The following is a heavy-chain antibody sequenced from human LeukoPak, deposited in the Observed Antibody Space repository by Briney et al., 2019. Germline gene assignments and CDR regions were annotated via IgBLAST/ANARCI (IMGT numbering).Heavy chain of an antibody. V-gene: IGHV1-8*03. CDR1: GYIFTTYD. D-gene: IGHD7-27*01. CDR2: LNPNSGNA. Sequence: ASVKVSCKASGYIFTTYDIGWVRQATGQGLEWTGWLNPNSGNAGYAQKFQGRVTISRNTSISTAYMELSSLRSDDTAIYYCARRKFLGWFDPWGQGTLVTVSS. CDR3: ARRKFLGWFDP. J-gene: IGHJ5*02.